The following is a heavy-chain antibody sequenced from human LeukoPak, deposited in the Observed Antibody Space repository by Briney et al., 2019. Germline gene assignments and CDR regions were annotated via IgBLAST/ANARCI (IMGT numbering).Heavy chain of an antibody. Sequence: GGSLRLSCAASGFTFSSYWMSWVRQAPGKGLEWVAHIKQDGSEKYYVDSVKGRFTISRDNAKNSLYLQMNSLRAEDTAVYYCARTGRGYCYDSSGYRGFDPWGQGTLVTVSS. J-gene: IGHJ5*02. V-gene: IGHV3-7*01. CDR3: ARTGRGYCYDSSGYRGFDP. CDR2: IKQDGSEK. D-gene: IGHD3-22*01. CDR1: GFTFSSYW.